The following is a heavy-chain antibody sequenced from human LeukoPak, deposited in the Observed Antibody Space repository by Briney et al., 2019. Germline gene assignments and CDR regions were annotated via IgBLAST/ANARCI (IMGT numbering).Heavy chain of an antibody. J-gene: IGHJ4*02. CDR1: GFTFSSYE. Sequence: GGSLRVSCAASGFTFSSYEINWVRQAPGKGLEWVSYISSSGSTIYYADSVKGRFTISRDNAKNSLYLQMNSLRAEDTAVYYCARDLGGYSYFDYWGQGTLVTVSS. D-gene: IGHD5-18*01. CDR3: ARDLGGYSYFDY. V-gene: IGHV3-48*03. CDR2: ISSSGSTI.